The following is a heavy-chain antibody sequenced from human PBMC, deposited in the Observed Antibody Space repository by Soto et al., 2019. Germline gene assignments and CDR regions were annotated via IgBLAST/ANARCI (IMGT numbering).Heavy chain of an antibody. V-gene: IGHV1-69*13. J-gene: IGHJ4*02. CDR1: GVTFSSYA. CDR2: IIPIFGTA. Sequence: SVKVSCKASGVTFSSYAISWVRQAPGQGLEWMGGIIPIFGTANYAQKFQGRVTITADESTSTAYMELSSLRSEDTAVYYCARESQFSSSSFDYWGQGTLVTVSS. CDR3: ARESQFSSSSFDY. D-gene: IGHD6-13*01.